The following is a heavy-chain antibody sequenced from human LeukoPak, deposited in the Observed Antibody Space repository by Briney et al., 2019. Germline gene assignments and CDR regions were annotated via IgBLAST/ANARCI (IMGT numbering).Heavy chain of an antibody. CDR1: GFTFSSSA. CDR2: TSGNGAGT. J-gene: IGHJ4*02. D-gene: IGHD1-1*01. Sequence: PGGSLRLSCIASGFTFSSSAMSWVRQAPGKGLEWVSATSGNGAGTYYADSVKGRFTISRDNSKNTLYLQMNSLRAEDTAVYYCAKEYNSGDWGQGTLVTVSS. V-gene: IGHV3-23*01. CDR3: AKEYNSGD.